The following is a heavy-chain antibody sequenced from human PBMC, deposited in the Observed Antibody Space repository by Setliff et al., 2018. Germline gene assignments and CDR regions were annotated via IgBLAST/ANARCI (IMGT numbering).Heavy chain of an antibody. V-gene: IGHV1-8*01. Sequence: ASVKVSCKASGYTFTNYDINWVRQATGQGLEWMGWMNPNNGNTGYSQKFQGRVTMTRNTSTSTAYMEVSSLRSEDTALYYCAKVRALTYCRGDSCYCFDYWGQGTLVTVSS. D-gene: IGHD2-15*01. CDR2: MNPNNGNT. CDR1: GYTFTNYD. J-gene: IGHJ4*02. CDR3: AKVRALTYCRGDSCYCFDY.